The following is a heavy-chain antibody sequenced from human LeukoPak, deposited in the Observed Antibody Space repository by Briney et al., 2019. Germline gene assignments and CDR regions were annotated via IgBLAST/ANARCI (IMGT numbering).Heavy chain of an antibody. CDR1: GFTFSGHW. D-gene: IGHD1-1*01. J-gene: IGHJ4*02. Sequence: GGSLRLSCIASGFTFSGHWIHWVRHAPGMGLVWVSRINEDGSDGMYAESVKGRFTISRDNAKNTVYLQMNSLRAEDTAVYYCVRDETLWTLDWWGQGTLVSVSS. V-gene: IGHV3-74*03. CDR2: INEDGSDG. CDR3: VRDETLWTLDW.